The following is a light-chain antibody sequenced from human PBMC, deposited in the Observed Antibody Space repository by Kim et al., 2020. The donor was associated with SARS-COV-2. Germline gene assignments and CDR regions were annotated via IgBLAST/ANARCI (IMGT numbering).Light chain of an antibody. V-gene: IGLV3-1*01. CDR3: QAWDSSTVV. CDR1: KLGDKN. Sequence: VAPGQAASITCSGDKLGDKNDCWYQKKPGQSPGLVIYQDSKRPSGIPERFSGSNSGNTATLTISGSQAMDEADYYCQAWDSSTVVFGGGTQLTVL. CDR2: QDS. J-gene: IGLJ2*01.